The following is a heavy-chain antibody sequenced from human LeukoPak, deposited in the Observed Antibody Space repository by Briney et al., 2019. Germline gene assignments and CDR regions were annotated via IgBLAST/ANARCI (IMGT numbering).Heavy chain of an antibody. CDR1: GYTFTGYY. V-gene: IGHV1-46*01. Sequence: ASVKVSCKASGYTFTGYYMHWVRQAPGQGLEWMGIINPSGGSTSYAQKFQGRVTMTRDTSTSTVYMELSSLRSEDTAVYYCARIYDSSGSPTDAFDIWGQGTMVTVSS. D-gene: IGHD3-22*01. CDR2: INPSGGST. CDR3: ARIYDSSGSPTDAFDI. J-gene: IGHJ3*02.